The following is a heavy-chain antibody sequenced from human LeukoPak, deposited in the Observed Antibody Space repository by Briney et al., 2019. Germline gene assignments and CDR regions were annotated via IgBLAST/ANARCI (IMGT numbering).Heavy chain of an antibody. J-gene: IGHJ3*02. D-gene: IGHD4-17*01. CDR2: ISSSSSTI. CDR3: ARGRGYGDYVGAFDI. V-gene: IGHV3-48*02. CDR1: GFTFSSYS. Sequence: GGSLRLSCAASGFTFSSYSMNWVRQAPGKGLGWVSHISSSSSTIYYADSVKGRFTISRDNAKNSLYLQMNSLRDEDTAVYYCARGRGYGDYVGAFDIWGQGTMVTVSS.